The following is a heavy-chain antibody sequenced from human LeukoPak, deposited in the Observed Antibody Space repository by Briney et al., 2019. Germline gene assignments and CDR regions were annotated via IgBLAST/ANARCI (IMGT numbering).Heavy chain of an antibody. D-gene: IGHD4-17*01. V-gene: IGHV1-18*01. CDR3: TRDQERAPFTVWFDP. CDR2: ISAYNGKT. Sequence: ASVTVSCTASVYTFTIYGISWVREAPGQGGEWMGWISAYNGKTKYAQKLQGRVTMTTDTSTRTAYMELRSLRSDDTAVYYCTRDQERAPFTVWFDPWGQGTLVTVSS. J-gene: IGHJ5*02. CDR1: VYTFTIYG.